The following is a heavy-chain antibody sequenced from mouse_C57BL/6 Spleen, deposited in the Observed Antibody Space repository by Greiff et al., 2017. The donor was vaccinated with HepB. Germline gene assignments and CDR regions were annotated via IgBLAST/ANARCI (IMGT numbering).Heavy chain of an antibody. D-gene: IGHD2-4*01. CDR3: ARHDYDYDAWFAH. Sequence: EVKVVESGGDLVKPGGSLKLSCAASGFTFSSYGMSWVRQTPDKRLEWVATISSGGSYTYYPDSVKGRFTISRDNAKNTLYLQMSSLKSEDTAMYYCARHDYDYDAWFAHWGQGTLVTVSA. V-gene: IGHV5-6*01. J-gene: IGHJ3*01. CDR2: ISSGGSYT. CDR1: GFTFSSYG.